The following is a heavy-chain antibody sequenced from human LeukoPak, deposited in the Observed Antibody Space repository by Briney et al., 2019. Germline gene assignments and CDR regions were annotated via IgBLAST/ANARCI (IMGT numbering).Heavy chain of an antibody. V-gene: IGHV3-64*01. CDR3: AKDRSYYDSSGYLDY. CDR1: GFTFSSYA. CDR2: ISSNGGST. J-gene: IGHJ4*02. Sequence: GGSLRLSCAASGFTFSSYAMHWVRQAPGKGLEYVSAISSNGGSTYYANSVKGRFTISRDNSKNTLYLQMNSLRAEDTALYYCAKDRSYYDSSGYLDYWGQGTLVTVSS. D-gene: IGHD3-22*01.